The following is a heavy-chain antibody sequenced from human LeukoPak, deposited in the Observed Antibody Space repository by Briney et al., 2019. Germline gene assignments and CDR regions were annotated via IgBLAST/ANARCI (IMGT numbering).Heavy chain of an antibody. CDR2: ISYDGSNK. CDR3: ARDWYYDILTGVDY. CDR1: GFTFSNYV. V-gene: IGHV3-30*04. Sequence: GGSLRLSCAASGFTFSNYVMHWVRQAPGKGLEWVAVISYDGSNKYYADSVKGRFTISRDNSKNTLYLQMSSLRAEDTAVYYCARDWYYDILTGVDYWGQGTLVTVSS. J-gene: IGHJ4*02. D-gene: IGHD3-9*01.